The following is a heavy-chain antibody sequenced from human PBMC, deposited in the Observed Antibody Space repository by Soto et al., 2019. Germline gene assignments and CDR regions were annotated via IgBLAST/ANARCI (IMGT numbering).Heavy chain of an antibody. V-gene: IGHV3-73*01. CDR3: ARHDVDCTTGPCYSYYFDY. Sequence: GGSLRLSXAVSGFTFTGTTILWVRQASGRGLEWVGRIRSKANNYATAYAASVKDRFTISRDDSKNTAYLQMNNLKTEDTAVYYCARHDVDCTTGPCYSYYFDYWGQGTLVTVSS. CDR2: IRSKANNYAT. J-gene: IGHJ4*02. CDR1: GFTFTGTT. D-gene: IGHD2-8*01.